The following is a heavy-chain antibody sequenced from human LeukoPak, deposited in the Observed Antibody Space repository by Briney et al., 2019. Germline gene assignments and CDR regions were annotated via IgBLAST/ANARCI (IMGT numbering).Heavy chain of an antibody. J-gene: IGHJ4*02. CDR1: GFTFSSYG. V-gene: IGHV3-30*02. Sequence: GGSLRLSCAASGFTFSSYGMHWVRQAPGKGLEWVAFIRYDGGNKYYADSVKGRFTISRDNSKNTLYLQMNSLRAEDTAVYYCARDSIFGVPEGYWGQGTLVTVSS. CDR3: ARDSIFGVPEGY. D-gene: IGHD3-3*01. CDR2: IRYDGGNK.